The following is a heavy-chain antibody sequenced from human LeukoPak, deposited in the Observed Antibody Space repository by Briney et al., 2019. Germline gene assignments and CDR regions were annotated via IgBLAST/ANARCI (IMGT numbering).Heavy chain of an antibody. Sequence: SEILSLTCAVYGGSFSGHYWTWIRQPPGKGLEWIGEINHSGSTNYNPSPKSRVTTSVDTSKNQFSLKVSSVTAADTAVYYCARVKDPGGYYYYYYMDIWGKGNTVTVSS. J-gene: IGHJ6*03. CDR3: ARVKDPGGYYYYYYMDI. CDR2: INHSGST. D-gene: IGHD3-16*01. V-gene: IGHV4-34*01. CDR1: GGSFSGHY.